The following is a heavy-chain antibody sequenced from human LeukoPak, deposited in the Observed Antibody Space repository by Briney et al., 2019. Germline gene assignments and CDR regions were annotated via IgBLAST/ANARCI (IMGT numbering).Heavy chain of an antibody. D-gene: IGHD3-22*01. J-gene: IGHJ4*02. CDR1: GGSISSSSYY. CDR2: IRYSGST. Sequence: PSETLSLTCTVSGGSISSSSYYWGWIRQPPGKGLEWIGSIRYSGSTYYNPSLKSRFTISVDTPKNQFSLKLSSVTAADTAVYYCVNYYDSSDYQQPNHFDYWGRGTLVTVSS. CDR3: VNYYDSSDYQQPNHFDY. V-gene: IGHV4-39*01.